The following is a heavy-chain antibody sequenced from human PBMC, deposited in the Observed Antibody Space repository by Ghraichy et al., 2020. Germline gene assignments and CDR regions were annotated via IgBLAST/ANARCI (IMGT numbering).Heavy chain of an antibody. CDR1: GFTFSSYS. V-gene: IGHV3-21*01. Sequence: GESLNISCAASGFTFSSYSMNWVRQAPGKGLEWVSSISSSSSYIYYADSVKGRFTISRDNAKNSLYLQMNSLRAEDTAVYYCARDWSREFWSGYYMYYWGQGTLVTVSS. J-gene: IGHJ4*02. D-gene: IGHD3-3*01. CDR3: ARDWSREFWSGYYMYY. CDR2: ISSSSSYI.